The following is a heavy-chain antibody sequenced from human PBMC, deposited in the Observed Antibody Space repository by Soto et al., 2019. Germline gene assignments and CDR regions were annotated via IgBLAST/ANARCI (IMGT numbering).Heavy chain of an antibody. V-gene: IGHV1-3*01. CDR2: INPGNGNT. CDR3: AILQIVGATYTFDY. CDR1: GYTFTSYG. Sequence: ASVKVSCKASGYTFTSYGMNWVRQAPGRGLEWMGWINPGNGNTKYSQKFQGRVIIERDTSASTAYMELRSLTSDDTAVYHCAILQIVGATYTFDYWGQETQVTVSS. D-gene: IGHD2-21*01. J-gene: IGHJ4*02.